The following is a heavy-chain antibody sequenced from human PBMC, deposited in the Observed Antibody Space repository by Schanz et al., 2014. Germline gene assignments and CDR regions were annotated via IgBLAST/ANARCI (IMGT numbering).Heavy chain of an antibody. CDR2: ISYDGNNE. Sequence: VQLVESGGGLVQPGGSLRLSCAASGFTFSSYGMHWVRQAPGKGLEWVAVISYDGNNEDYADSVKGRFTISRDNGKNSLSLQITSLRAEATSLYFCARVYNSALSSPRHDAFDVSGQGTVVTVSS. V-gene: IGHV3-30*03. CDR1: GFTFSSYG. D-gene: IGHD6-19*01. CDR3: ARVYNSALSSPRHDAFDV. J-gene: IGHJ3*01.